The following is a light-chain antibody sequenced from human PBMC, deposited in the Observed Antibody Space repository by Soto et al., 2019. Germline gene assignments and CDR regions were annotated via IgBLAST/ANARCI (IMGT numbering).Light chain of an antibody. V-gene: IGKV2-28*01. CDR2: LGS. J-gene: IGKJ4*01. Sequence: DIVMTQSPLSLPVTPGEPASISCSSSQSLLHSNGYNSLDWYLEKPGQSPQRLIYLGSNRASGVPDMFSGSGSGTDFTLTITRVAAEDVGTYYCMQGLQTPEQTPELTFGGGTHVEIK. CDR1: QSLLHSNGYNS. CDR3: MQGLQTPEQTPELT.